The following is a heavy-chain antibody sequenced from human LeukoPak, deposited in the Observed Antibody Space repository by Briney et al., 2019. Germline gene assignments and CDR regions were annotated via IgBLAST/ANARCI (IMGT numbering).Heavy chain of an antibody. V-gene: IGHV3-30*01. D-gene: IGHD3-3*01. CDR3: ASFAVLAWHWIYD. Sequence: GGSLRLSCAHSGYTFSNYSMQGVRQAPGKGLEWVAVISYDGSDKYYADTVKGRFTISRDNFQSTLYLQMNRLRAEDTSGYNCASFAVLAWHWIYDWGQGTLVIAAS. CDR1: GYTFSNYS. J-gene: IGHJ4*02. CDR2: ISYDGSDK.